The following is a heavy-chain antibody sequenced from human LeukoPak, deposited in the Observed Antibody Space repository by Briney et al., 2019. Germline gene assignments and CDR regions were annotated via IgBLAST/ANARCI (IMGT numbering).Heavy chain of an antibody. CDR2: MNPNSGNT. CDR1: GYTFTSYD. CDR3: ARSLPRILVVIAAGYYYGMDV. D-gene: IGHD2-21*01. Sequence: ASVTVSCTASGYTFTSYDINWVRQATGQGPEWMGWMNPNSGNTGYAQKFQGRVTMTRNTSISTAYMELSSLRSEDTAVYYCARSLPRILVVIAAGYYYGMDVWGQGTTVTVSS. J-gene: IGHJ6*02. V-gene: IGHV1-8*01.